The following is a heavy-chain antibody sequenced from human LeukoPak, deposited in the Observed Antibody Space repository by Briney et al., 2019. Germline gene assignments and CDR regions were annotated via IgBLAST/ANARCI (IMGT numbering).Heavy chain of an antibody. V-gene: IGHV3-11*01. CDR2: ISSSGSTI. D-gene: IGHD5-18*01. J-gene: IGHJ5*02. CDR1: GFYFTAYG. Sequence: PGGSLRLSCAASGFYFTAYGMSWVREAPGKGLEWVSYISSSGSTIYYADSVKGRFTIPSHNAKNSLYLQMNSLRAEDTAVYYCARELNVDTANWFDPWGQGTLVTVSS. CDR3: ARELNVDTANWFDP.